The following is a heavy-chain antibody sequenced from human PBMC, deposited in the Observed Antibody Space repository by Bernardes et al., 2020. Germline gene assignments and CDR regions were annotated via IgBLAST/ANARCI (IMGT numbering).Heavy chain of an antibody. CDR3: ARDTYYDYIWGSYPLTHYYYYGMDV. Sequence: GGSLRLSCAASGFTFSSYWMHWVRQAPGKGLVWVSRINSDGSSTSYADSVKGRFTISRDNAKNTLYLQMNSLRAEDTAVYYCARDTYYDYIWGSYPLTHYYYYGMDVWGQGTTVTVSS. CDR2: INSDGSST. CDR1: GFTFSSYW. D-gene: IGHD3-16*02. J-gene: IGHJ6*02. V-gene: IGHV3-74*01.